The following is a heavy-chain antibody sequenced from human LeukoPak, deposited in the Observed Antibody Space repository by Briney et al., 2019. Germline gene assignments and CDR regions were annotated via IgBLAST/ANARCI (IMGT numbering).Heavy chain of an antibody. CDR1: GGSISSYY. V-gene: IGHV4-59*08. Sequence: PSETLSLTCTVSGGSISSYYWSWIRQPPGKGLEWIGYIYYSGSTNYNPSLKSRVTISVDTSKNQFSLKLSSVTAADTAVYYCARRAQGYYDSSGYLNWFDPWGQGTLVTVSS. D-gene: IGHD3-22*01. CDR3: ARRAQGYYDSSGYLNWFDP. J-gene: IGHJ5*02. CDR2: IYYSGST.